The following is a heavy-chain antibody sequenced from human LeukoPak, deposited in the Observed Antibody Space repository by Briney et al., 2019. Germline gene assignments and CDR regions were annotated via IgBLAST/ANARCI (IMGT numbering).Heavy chain of an antibody. V-gene: IGHV1-69*04. CDR1: GGTFSSYA. CDR2: IIPILGIA. D-gene: IGHD2-15*01. Sequence: ASVKVSCKASGGTFSSYAISWVRQAPGQGLEWMGRIIPILGIANYAQKFQGRVTITADKSTSTAYMELSGLRSEDTAAYYCARACSGYCSGGSPYYFDYWGQGTLVTVSS. CDR3: ARACSGYCSGGSPYYFDY. J-gene: IGHJ4*02.